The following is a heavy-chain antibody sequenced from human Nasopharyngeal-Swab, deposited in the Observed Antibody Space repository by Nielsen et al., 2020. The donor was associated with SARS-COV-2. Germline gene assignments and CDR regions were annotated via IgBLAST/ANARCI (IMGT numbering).Heavy chain of an antibody. V-gene: IGHV3-13*01. J-gene: IGHJ6*03. Sequence: GGSLRLSCAASGFTFSRFDMHWVRQVMGKGLEWVSAIGTAGDTYYPRSMKGRFTISRGDAANILYLQMNSLRAEDTAVYYCTGTLSASYMDVWGKGTTVTVSS. CDR2: IGTAGDT. CDR1: GFTFSRFD. CDR3: TGTLSASYMDV.